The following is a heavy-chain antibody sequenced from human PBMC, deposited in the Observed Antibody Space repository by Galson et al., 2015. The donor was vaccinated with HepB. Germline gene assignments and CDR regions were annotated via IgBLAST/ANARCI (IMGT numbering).Heavy chain of an antibody. CDR1: GFTFSSYT. CDR2: ISTSSSYV. CDR3: ARDFPGFLEWLVRGAFDI. Sequence: SLRLSCAASGFTFSSYTMNWVRQAPGQGLEWISSISTSSSYVYYADSVQGRFTISRDNAKNSLFLQMNSLGAEDTAIYYCARDFPGFLEWLVRGAFDIWGQGTLVTVSS. J-gene: IGHJ3*02. V-gene: IGHV3-21*01. D-gene: IGHD3-3*01.